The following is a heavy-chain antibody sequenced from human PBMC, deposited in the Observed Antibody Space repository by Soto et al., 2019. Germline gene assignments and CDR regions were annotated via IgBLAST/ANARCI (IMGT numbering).Heavy chain of an antibody. J-gene: IGHJ5*02. CDR1: GGSISSYY. V-gene: IGHV4-59*08. CDR2: IYYGST. Sequence: PSETLSLTCTVSGGSISSYYWSWMRQSPGKGLEWIGYIYYGSTSYNPSLKSRVTISVDTSKNQFSLKLNSVTAADTAVYYCARSYGSSWYWFDPWGQGTLVNVSS. CDR3: ARSYGSSWYWFDP. D-gene: IGHD6-13*01.